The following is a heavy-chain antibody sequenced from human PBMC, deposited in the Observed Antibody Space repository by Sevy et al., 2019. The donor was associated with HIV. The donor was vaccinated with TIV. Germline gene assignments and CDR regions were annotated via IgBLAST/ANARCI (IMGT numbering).Heavy chain of an antibody. CDR1: GFTFGDYA. J-gene: IGHJ4*02. V-gene: IGHV3-49*03. CDR3: TRNSDYYDSSGYYDY. CDR2: IRSKAYGGTT. D-gene: IGHD3-22*01. Sequence: GGSLRLSCTASGFTFGDYAMSWFRQAPGKGLEWVGFIRSKAYGGTTENAASVKGRFTISRDDSKSIAYLQMNSLKTEDTAVYYCTRNSDYYDSSGYYDYWGQGTLVTVSS.